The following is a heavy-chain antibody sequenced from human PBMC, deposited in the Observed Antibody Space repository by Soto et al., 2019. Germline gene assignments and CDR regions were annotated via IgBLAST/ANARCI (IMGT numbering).Heavy chain of an antibody. CDR2: INPSGGST. J-gene: IGHJ4*02. D-gene: IGHD2-2*01. V-gene: IGHV1-46*01. Sequence: ASVKVSCKASGYTFTSYYMHWVRQAPGQGLEWMGIINPSGGSTSYAQKFQGRVTMARDTSTSTVYMELSSLRSEDTAVYYCARDSGNEGYCSSTSCYEFDYWGQGTLVTVSS. CDR3: ARDSGNEGYCSSTSCYEFDY. CDR1: GYTFTSYY.